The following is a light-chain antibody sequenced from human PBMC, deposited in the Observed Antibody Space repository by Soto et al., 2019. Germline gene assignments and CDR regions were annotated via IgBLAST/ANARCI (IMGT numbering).Light chain of an antibody. CDR2: GAS. V-gene: IGKV3-15*01. Sequence: EIVMTQSPATLSVSPGERATLSCRASQSVSRNLAWYQQEPGQAPRLLIYGASTRATGIPARFSGSGSGTEFTLTISSLQSEDFAVYYCQQYNNWPLTFGGGTKVESK. CDR3: QQYNNWPLT. CDR1: QSVSRN. J-gene: IGKJ4*01.